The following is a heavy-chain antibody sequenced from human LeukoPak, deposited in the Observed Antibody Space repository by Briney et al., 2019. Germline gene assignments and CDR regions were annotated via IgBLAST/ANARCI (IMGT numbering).Heavy chain of an antibody. D-gene: IGHD3-10*01. CDR2: IKQDGSDK. J-gene: IGHJ4*02. Sequence: GGSLRLSCAGSGFTFSDYAINWVRQAPGKGLEWVANIKQDGSDKYYVDSVKGRFTISRDNAKTSLYLQMNSLRAEDTAVYYCARLYYYGSGGYNRPFDYWGQGTLVTVSS. CDR1: GFTFSDYA. CDR3: ARLYYYGSGGYNRPFDY. V-gene: IGHV3-7*04.